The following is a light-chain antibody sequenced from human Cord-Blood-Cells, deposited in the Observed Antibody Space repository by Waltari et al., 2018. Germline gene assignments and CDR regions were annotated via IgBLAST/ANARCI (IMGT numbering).Light chain of an antibody. Sequence: EIVMTQSPATLSVSPGERATLSCRASQSVSSNLAWYQQKPGQAPRLLIYGASTMATGIPARFSGSGSGTEFTLTISSLQSEDFAVYYCQQYNNWPPYTFGQGTKLESK. CDR3: QQYNNWPPYT. V-gene: IGKV3-15*01. J-gene: IGKJ2*01. CDR2: GAS. CDR1: QSVSSN.